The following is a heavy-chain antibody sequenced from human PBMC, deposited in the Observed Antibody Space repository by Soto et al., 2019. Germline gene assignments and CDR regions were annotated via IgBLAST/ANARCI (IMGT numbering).Heavy chain of an antibody. CDR3: ARKPARGDCSSTSCYGNWFDP. CDR2: IYYSGST. V-gene: IGHV4-59*08. Sequence: SETLSLTCTVSGGSTSSYYWSWIRQPPGKGLEWVGYIYYSGSTNYNPSLKSRVTITVDTSKNQFSLKLTSVTAADTAVYYCARKPARGDCSSTSCYGNWFDPWGQGTLVTVSS. CDR1: GGSTSSYY. D-gene: IGHD2-2*01. J-gene: IGHJ5*02.